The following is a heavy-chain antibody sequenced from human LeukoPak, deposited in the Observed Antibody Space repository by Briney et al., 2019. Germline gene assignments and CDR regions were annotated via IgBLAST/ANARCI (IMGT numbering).Heavy chain of an antibody. CDR3: ARGEYGSGSYHIDY. J-gene: IGHJ4*02. CDR2: IYYSGST. Sequence: PSETLSLTCTVSGGSISSYIYYWGWIRQPPGKGLEWIGSIYYSGSTYYNPSLKSRFTISVDTSKNQFSLKLSSVTAADTAVYYCARGEYGSGSYHIDYWGQGTLITVSS. CDR1: GGSISSYIYY. D-gene: IGHD3-10*01. V-gene: IGHV4-39*01.